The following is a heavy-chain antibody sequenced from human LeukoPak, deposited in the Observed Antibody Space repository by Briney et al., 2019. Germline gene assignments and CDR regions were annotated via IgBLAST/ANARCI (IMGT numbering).Heavy chain of an antibody. J-gene: IGHJ4*02. Sequence: GGSLRLSCAASGFTFSSYGMHWVRQAPGKGLEWVAFVRYDGSNKYYGDSVKGRFTISRDNSKNTLYLQMNSLRAEDTAVYYCAKTLGLLMVYDPGDYWGQGTLVTVSS. CDR3: AKTLGLLMVYDPGDY. CDR2: VRYDGSNK. CDR1: GFTFSSYG. D-gene: IGHD2-8*01. V-gene: IGHV3-30*02.